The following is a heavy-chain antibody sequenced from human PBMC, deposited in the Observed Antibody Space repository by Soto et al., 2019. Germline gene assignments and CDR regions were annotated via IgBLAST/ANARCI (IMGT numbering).Heavy chain of an antibody. J-gene: IGHJ3*02. D-gene: IGHD3-10*01. Sequence: QVQLQESGPGLVKPSQTLSLTCTVSGGSISSGGYYWSWIRQHPGKGLEWIGYIYYSGSTYYNPSLKSRVTISVDTSKNQFSLKLSSVTAADTAVYYCSGSHDMVRGVIINEVIDAFDIWGQGTMVTVSS. CDR2: IYYSGST. CDR1: GGSISSGGYY. CDR3: SGSHDMVRGVIINEVIDAFDI. V-gene: IGHV4-31*03.